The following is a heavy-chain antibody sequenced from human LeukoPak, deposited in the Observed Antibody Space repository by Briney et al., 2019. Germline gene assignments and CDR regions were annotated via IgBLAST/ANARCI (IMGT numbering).Heavy chain of an antibody. CDR1: GFTVSSNY. V-gene: IGHV3-66*02. CDR2: ISNDGDT. Sequence: GGSLRLSCAASGFTVSSNYMSWVRQGPGKGLECVSVISNDGDTYYADSVKGRFTISRDNSKNTLYLHVNSLRPEDTAVYYCARGSGSYPYYYYMDVWGKGTTVTISS. J-gene: IGHJ6*03. D-gene: IGHD3-10*01. CDR3: ARGSGSYPYYYYMDV.